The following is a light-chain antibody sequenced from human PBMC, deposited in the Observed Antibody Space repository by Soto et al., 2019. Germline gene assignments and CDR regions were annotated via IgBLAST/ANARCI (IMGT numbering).Light chain of an antibody. CDR1: NNDVANYNL. V-gene: IGLV2-23*01. CDR3: CSYAGSRSWV. Sequence: QSALTQPASVSGSPGQSITISCTGTNNDVANYNLVSWYQQHPGKAPKLRSYEGSKRPSGVSNRFSGSKSANTASLTISGLQAEDEADYYCCSYAGSRSWVFGGGTKVTVL. CDR2: EGS. J-gene: IGLJ3*02.